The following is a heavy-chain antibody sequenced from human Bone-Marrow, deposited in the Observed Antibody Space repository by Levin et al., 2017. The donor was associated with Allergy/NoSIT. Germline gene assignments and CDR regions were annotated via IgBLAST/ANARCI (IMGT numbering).Heavy chain of an antibody. J-gene: IGHJ4*02. CDR1: GYAFADYY. CDR3: ARARIVGAGHFGF. CDR2: INPHVGDA. D-gene: IGHD1-26*01. Sequence: ASVKVSCKASGYAFADYYIHWVRQAPGQGLEYMGRINPHVGDAKYEQKFQGRVTLTRDTSISTAYMELSSLRSDDTAMYFCARARIVGAGHFGFWGQGTLVTVSS. V-gene: IGHV1-2*06.